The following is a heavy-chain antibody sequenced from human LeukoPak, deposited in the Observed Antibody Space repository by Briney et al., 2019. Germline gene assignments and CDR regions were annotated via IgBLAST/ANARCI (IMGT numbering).Heavy chain of an antibody. D-gene: IGHD3-3*01. CDR3: AQDPAGVVIN. J-gene: IGHJ4*02. Sequence: PGGSLRLSCVASGLVFNNYAMSWVRLSPGKGLEWVSTITATGGRTDYADSVKGRFTISRDNSKNTLSLQMNSLRAEDTAMYYCAQDPAGVVINWGQGSLVTVSS. CDR1: GLVFNNYA. V-gene: IGHV3-23*01. CDR2: ITATGGRT.